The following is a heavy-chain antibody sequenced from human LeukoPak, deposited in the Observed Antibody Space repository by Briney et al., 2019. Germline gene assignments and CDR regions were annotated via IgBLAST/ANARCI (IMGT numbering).Heavy chain of an antibody. J-gene: IGHJ4*02. CDR1: GFTFSSFW. D-gene: IGHD3-22*01. CDR2: TNSDGTTT. V-gene: IGHV3-74*01. CDR3: AKPDYYYDSSGYYPFDY. Sequence: GGSLRLSCAASGFTFSSFWMHWVRQAPGKGLVWVSHTNSDGTTTDYADSVRGRSTISRDNAKNTLYLQMNDLTVEDTAVYYCAKPDYYYDSSGYYPFDYWGQGTLVTVSS.